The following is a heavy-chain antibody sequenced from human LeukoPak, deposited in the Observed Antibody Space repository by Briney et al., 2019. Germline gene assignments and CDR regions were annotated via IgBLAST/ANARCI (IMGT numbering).Heavy chain of an antibody. CDR1: GYTFTGYY. J-gene: IGHJ3*02. V-gene: IGHV1-2*02. Sequence: GASVKVSCKASGYTFTGYYMHWVRQAPGQGLEWMGWINPNSGGTNYAQKFQGRVTMTRDTSISTAYMELSRLRSDDTAVYYCARGGLRIVVVTAMYAFDIWGQGTMVTVSS. CDR3: ARGGLRIVVVTAMYAFDI. CDR2: INPNSGGT. D-gene: IGHD2-21*02.